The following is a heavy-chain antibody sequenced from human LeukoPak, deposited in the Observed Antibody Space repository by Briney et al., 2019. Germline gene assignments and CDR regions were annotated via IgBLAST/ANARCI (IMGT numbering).Heavy chain of an antibody. J-gene: IGHJ5*02. Sequence: SETLSLTCAVYGGSFSGYYWSWIRQPPGKGLEWIGEINHSGSTNYNPSLKSRVTISVDTSKNQFSLKLSSVTAADTAVYYCARDGHGLRYNWFDPWGQGTLVTVSS. CDR2: INHSGST. V-gene: IGHV4-34*01. CDR3: ARDGHGLRYNWFDP. CDR1: GGSFSGYY. D-gene: IGHD3-10*01.